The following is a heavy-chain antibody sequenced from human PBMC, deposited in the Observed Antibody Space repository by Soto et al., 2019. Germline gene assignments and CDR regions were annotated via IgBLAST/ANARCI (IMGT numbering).Heavy chain of an antibody. D-gene: IGHD6-19*01. Sequence: EVQLLEAGGVLVQPGGSLRLSCAASGFTFSSYAMGWVRQAPGRGLEWVSSIVGGGDGTFYADSVEGRFTISRDNSRNTLYLQMNSLRVEDTGMYYCAPEGSVAATGYYDHWGQGTLLTVSS. CDR3: APEGSVAATGYYDH. CDR2: IVGGGDGT. J-gene: IGHJ4*02. V-gene: IGHV3-23*01. CDR1: GFTFSSYA.